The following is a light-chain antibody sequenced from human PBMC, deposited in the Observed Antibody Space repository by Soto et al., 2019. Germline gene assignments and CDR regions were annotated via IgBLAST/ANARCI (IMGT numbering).Light chain of an antibody. CDR2: DAS. CDR3: QQYNSYST. J-gene: IGKJ2*01. CDR1: QSISSW. V-gene: IGKV1-5*01. Sequence: DIQMTQSPPTLSASVGDRVTITCRASQSISSWLAWYQQKPGKAPKLLIYDASSLESGVPSRFSGSGSGTEFTLTISSLQPDDFATYYCQQYNSYSTFGQGTKLEIK.